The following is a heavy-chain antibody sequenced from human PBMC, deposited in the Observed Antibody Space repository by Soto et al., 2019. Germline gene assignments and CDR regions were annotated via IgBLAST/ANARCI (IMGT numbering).Heavy chain of an antibody. V-gene: IGHV1-18*01. J-gene: IGHJ4*01. D-gene: IGHD6-19*01. CDR1: GYTFTSNG. CDR2: ISAYNGTT. CDR3: ARDLYPGIEVAGGDY. Sequence: GASVKVSSKASGYTFTSNGISWVLQAPGQGLEWMGWISAYNGTTNCAQKFQCRVTMTTDTSTSTAYMELRSLRSDETAVYYCARDLYPGIEVAGGDYWGQGTLVTVSS.